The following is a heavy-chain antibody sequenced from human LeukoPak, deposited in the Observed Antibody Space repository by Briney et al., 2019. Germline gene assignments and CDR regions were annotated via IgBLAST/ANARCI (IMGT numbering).Heavy chain of an antibody. CDR2: ISSSGGST. J-gene: IGHJ4*02. CDR3: ANNWNLDY. Sequence: GGSLRLSCVASGFTFSIYAMSWVRQAPGKGLEWVSSISSSGGSTYYADSVKGRFTISIDNSKNTLHLQMNSLRAEDTALYYCANNWNLDYWGQGTLVTVSS. CDR1: GFTFSIYA. D-gene: IGHD1-20*01. V-gene: IGHV3-23*01.